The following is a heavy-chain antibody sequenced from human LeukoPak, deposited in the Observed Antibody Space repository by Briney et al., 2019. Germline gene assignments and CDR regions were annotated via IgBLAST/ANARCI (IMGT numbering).Heavy chain of an antibody. Sequence: SVKVSCKASGGTFSSYAISWVRQAPGQGLEWMGGIIPIFGTANYAQKFQGRVTITADKSTSTAYMELSSLRSEDTAVYYCARARGTAMGFQQWGEGTLVSVSS. CDR2: IIPIFGTA. CDR3: ARARGTAMGFQQ. V-gene: IGHV1-69*06. CDR1: GGTFSSYA. D-gene: IGHD5-18*01. J-gene: IGHJ1*01.